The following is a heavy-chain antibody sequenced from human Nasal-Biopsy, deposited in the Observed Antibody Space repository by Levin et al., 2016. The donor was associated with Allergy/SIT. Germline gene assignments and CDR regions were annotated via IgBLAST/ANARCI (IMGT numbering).Heavy chain of an antibody. CDR3: AKIRRYCTGGSCYRDAFDI. Sequence: GESLKISCKGSGYNFINYWIVWVRQMPGKGLEWMGIIYPGDSDTRYSPSFQGQVTISADKSISTAYLQWSSLKASDTAMYYCAKIRRYCTGGSCYRDAFDIWGQGTMVTVSS. V-gene: IGHV5-51*01. CDR1: GYNFINYW. CDR2: IYPGDSDT. D-gene: IGHD2-15*01. J-gene: IGHJ3*02.